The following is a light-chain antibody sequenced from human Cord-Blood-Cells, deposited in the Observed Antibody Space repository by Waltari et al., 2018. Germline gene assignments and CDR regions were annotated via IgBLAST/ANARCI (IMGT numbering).Light chain of an antibody. Sequence: QSALTQPASVSGSPGQSITISCTGTRSDVGSYNLVSWYQQHPGKAPILMIYEGSKRPSGVSNRFSGSKSGNTASLTISGLQAEDEADYYCCSYAGSSTVVFGGGTKLTVL. CDR1: RSDVGSYNL. CDR3: CSYAGSSTVV. CDR2: EGS. J-gene: IGLJ2*01. V-gene: IGLV2-23*01.